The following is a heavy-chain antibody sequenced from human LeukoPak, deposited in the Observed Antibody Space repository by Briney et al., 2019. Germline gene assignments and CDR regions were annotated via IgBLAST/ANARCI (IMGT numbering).Heavy chain of an antibody. V-gene: IGHV3-30*18. CDR1: GFTFSSYV. D-gene: IGHD5-18*01. Sequence: PGGSLRLSCAASGFTFSSYVMHWVRQAPGKGLEWVAVISYDGSNKYYADSVKGRFTISRDNSKNTLYLQMNSLRAEDTAVYYCAKDLHSYAKWGLFDYWGQGTLVTVSS. CDR3: AKDLHSYAKWGLFDY. J-gene: IGHJ4*02. CDR2: ISYDGSNK.